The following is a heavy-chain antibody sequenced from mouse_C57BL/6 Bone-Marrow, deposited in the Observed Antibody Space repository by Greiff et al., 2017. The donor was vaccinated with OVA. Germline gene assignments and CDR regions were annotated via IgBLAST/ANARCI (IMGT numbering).Heavy chain of an antibody. Sequence: VQLQQSGAELARPGASVKLSCKASGYTFTSYGISWVKQRTGQGLEWIGEIYPRSGNTYYNEKFKGKATLTADKSSSTAYMELRSLTSEDSAVYFGASMGVTTGYYAKGGWGKGTTVTVAS. J-gene: IGHJ4*01. D-gene: IGHD2-2*01. V-gene: IGHV1-81*01. CDR2: IYPRSGNT. CDR3: ASMGVTTGYYAKGG. CDR1: GYTFTSYG.